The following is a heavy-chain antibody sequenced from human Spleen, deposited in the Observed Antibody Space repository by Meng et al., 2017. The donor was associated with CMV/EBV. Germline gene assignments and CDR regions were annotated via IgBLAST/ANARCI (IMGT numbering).Heavy chain of an antibody. CDR2: INHSGST. V-gene: IGHV4-34*01. D-gene: IGHD2-2*01. CDR3: ARGGVYCSSTSCYWGAVYYYYGMDV. J-gene: IGHJ6*02. CDR1: GGSFSGYY. Sequence: SETLSLTCAVYGGSFSGYYWSWIRQPPGKGLEWIGEINHSGSTNYNSSLKSRVTISVDTSKNQFSLKLSSVTAADTAVYYCARGGVYCSSTSCYWGAVYYYYGMDVWGQGTTVTVSS.